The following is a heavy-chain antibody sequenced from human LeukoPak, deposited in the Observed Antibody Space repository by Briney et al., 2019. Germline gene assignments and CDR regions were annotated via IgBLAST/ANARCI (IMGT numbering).Heavy chain of an antibody. CDR3: ATLDYYDSSAYYSDY. J-gene: IGHJ4*02. V-gene: IGHV4-38-2*02. D-gene: IGHD3-22*01. Sequence: PSETLSLTCTVSGYSISSGYYWGWIRQPPGKGLEWIGSIYHSGSTYYNPSLKSRVTISVDTSKNQFSLKLSSVTAADTAVYYCATLDYYDSSAYYSDYWGQGTLVTVSS. CDR2: IYHSGST. CDR1: GYSISSGYY.